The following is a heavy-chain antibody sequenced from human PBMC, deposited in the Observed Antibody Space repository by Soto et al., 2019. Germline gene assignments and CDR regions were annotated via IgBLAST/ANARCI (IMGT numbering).Heavy chain of an antibody. V-gene: IGHV3-23*01. D-gene: IGHD6-19*01. Sequence: PGGSLRLSCAASGFTFSSYWMHWVRQAPGKGLEWVSAISGSGGSTYYADSVKGRFTISRDNSKNTLYLQMNSLRAEDTAVYYCAKDIPPWESSGAFDIWGQGTMVTVSS. J-gene: IGHJ3*02. CDR3: AKDIPPWESSGAFDI. CDR2: ISGSGGST. CDR1: GFTFSSYW.